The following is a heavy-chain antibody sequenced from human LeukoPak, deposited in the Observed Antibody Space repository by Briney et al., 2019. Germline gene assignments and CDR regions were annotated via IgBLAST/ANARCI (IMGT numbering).Heavy chain of an antibody. Sequence: GGSLKLSCAASGFTFSGSAMHWVRQASGKGLEWVGRIRSKANSYATAYAASVKGRLTISRDDSKDTAYLQMNSLKTEDTAVYYCTRQDGDYGSYYYGMDVWGKGTTVTVSS. CDR2: IRSKANSYAT. V-gene: IGHV3-73*01. CDR1: GFTFSGSA. J-gene: IGHJ6*04. D-gene: IGHD4-17*01. CDR3: TRQDGDYGSYYYGMDV.